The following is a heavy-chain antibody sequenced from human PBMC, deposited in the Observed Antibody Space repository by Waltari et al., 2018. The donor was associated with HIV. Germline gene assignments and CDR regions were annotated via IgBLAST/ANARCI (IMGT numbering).Heavy chain of an antibody. CDR2: IYYSGDN. CDR3: ARLDMVKTFIDY. V-gene: IGHV4-39*01. D-gene: IGHD2-8*01. Sequence: QLLESGPGLVKSSETLSVTCTVSGGSVSSGTYYWGWIRQPPGKVLEWIGSIYYSGDNYYNPSFKSRVTMSVDTSKNQFSLRLESVTAADTALYFCARLDMVKTFIDYWGQGTLVTVSS. J-gene: IGHJ4*02. CDR1: GGSVSSGTYY.